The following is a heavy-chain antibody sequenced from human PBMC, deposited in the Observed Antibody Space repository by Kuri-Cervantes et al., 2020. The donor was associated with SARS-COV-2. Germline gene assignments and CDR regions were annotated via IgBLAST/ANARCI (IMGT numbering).Heavy chain of an antibody. CDR1: GFSFSSYA. D-gene: IGHD3-16*01. J-gene: IGHJ5*02. CDR3: ARDMGGGWFDP. CDR2: ISYDGSNK. V-gene: IGHV3-30*04. Sequence: GGSLRLSCAASGFSFSSYAMHWVRQAPGKGLEWVAVISYDGSNKYYADSVKGRFTISRDNSKNTLYLQMNSLRAEDTAVYYCARDMGGGWFDPWGQGTLVTVSS.